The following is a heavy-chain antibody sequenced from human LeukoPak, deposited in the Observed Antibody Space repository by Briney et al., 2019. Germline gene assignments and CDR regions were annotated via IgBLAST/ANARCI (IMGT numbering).Heavy chain of an antibody. CDR1: GFTFSSYS. V-gene: IGHV3-48*02. J-gene: IGHJ4*02. Sequence: PGGSLRLSCAASGFTFSSYSMNWVRQAPGKGLEGVSYISSSSSTIYYADSVKGRFTISRENAKNSLYLQMNSLRDAATAVYYCARDPSGYCSSTSRYTHFDYWGQGTLVTVSS. D-gene: IGHD2-2*02. CDR3: ARDPSGYCSSTSRYTHFDY. CDR2: ISSSSSTI.